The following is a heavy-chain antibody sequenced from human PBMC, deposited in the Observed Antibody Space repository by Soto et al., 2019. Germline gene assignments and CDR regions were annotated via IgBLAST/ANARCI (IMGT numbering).Heavy chain of an antibody. CDR1: GYTFTSYG. D-gene: IGHD3-3*01. J-gene: IGHJ6*02. CDR3: ARDFDLNGGITIFGVGGFPYYYYGMDV. CDR2: ISAYNGNT. V-gene: IGHV1-18*01. Sequence: ASVKVSCKASGYTFTSYGISWVRQAPGQGLEWMGWISAYNGNTNYAQKLQGRVTMTTDTSTSTAYMELRSLRSDDTAVYYCARDFDLNGGITIFGVGGFPYYYYGMDVWGQGTTVTVS.